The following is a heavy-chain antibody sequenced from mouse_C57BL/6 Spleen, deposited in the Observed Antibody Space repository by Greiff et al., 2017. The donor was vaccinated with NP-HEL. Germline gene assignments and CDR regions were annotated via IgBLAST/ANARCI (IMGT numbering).Heavy chain of an antibody. D-gene: IGHD1-1*01. Sequence: VKLVESGAELVRPGTSVKMSCKASGYTFTNYWIGWAKQRPGHGLEWIGDIYPGGGYTNYNEKFKGKATLTADKSSSTAYMQFSRRTSEDSAIYYCARGGRDYYGSSYGFAYWGQGTLVTVSA. J-gene: IGHJ3*01. V-gene: IGHV1-63*01. CDR2: IYPGGGYT. CDR3: ARGGRDYYGSSYGFAY. CDR1: GYTFTNYW.